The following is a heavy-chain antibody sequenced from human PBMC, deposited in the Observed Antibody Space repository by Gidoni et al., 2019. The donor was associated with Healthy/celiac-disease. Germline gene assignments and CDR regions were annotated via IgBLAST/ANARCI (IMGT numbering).Heavy chain of an antibody. J-gene: IGHJ4*02. CDR1: GGSFSGYY. Sequence: QVQIKQWGAGLLKPSETLSLTCAVYGGSFSGYYGSWIRQPPWKWLEWIGEINHSGSTNYNPSLKRRVTISVDTSKNQFSLKLSSVTAADTAVYYCARGVVRGFIHYWGQGTLVTVSS. CDR2: INHSGST. D-gene: IGHD3-10*01. V-gene: IGHV4-34*01. CDR3: ARGVVRGFIHY.